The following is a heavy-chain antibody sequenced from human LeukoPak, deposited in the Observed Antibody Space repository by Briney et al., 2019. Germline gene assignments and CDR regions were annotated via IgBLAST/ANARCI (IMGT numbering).Heavy chain of an antibody. CDR1: GFRISRTHF. J-gene: IGHJ4*02. CDR2: VFHTGIT. Sequence: PSETLSLTCVVSGFRISRTHFWGWIRQAPGKEMEWLGSVFHTGITYYNPSVRGRDTISVDTSNNQFSLNLYSATAADTAVYYCARVAAGNTMFDFWGRGTLVAVSS. V-gene: IGHV4-38-2*01. CDR3: ARVAAGNTMFDF. D-gene: IGHD6-19*01.